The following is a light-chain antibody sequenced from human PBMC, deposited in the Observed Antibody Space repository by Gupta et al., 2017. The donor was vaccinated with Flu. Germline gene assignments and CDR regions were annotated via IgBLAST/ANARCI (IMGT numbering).Light chain of an antibody. CDR3: SSYTSTSTFYV. CDR1: SNDVGRSDS. CDR2: DVS. J-gene: IGLJ1*01. Sequence: QSALTQPASVSGSPGQPITISCSGTSNDVGRSDSVSWYQQSPGKAPKLLIYDVSSRPSGVSSRFSGSKSGNSASLTISGLQAEDETDYFFSSYTSTSTFYVFGTGTKVTVL. V-gene: IGLV2-14*03.